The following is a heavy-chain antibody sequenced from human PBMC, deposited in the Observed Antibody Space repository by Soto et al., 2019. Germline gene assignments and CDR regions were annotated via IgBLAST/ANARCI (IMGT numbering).Heavy chain of an antibody. Sequence: QLRLQEAGPGLVKPSETLSLTCTVSGGSISSSSYYWGWIRQPPGQGPVWIGAIDYNGNTYYNPSLKSRVSMSVDTSKNQFSLKLSSATAADTAMYYCARQTGVFGHYFDYWGQGTLVTVSS. CDR1: GGSISSSSYY. V-gene: IGHV4-39*01. D-gene: IGHD3-16*01. CDR2: IDYNGNT. CDR3: ARQTGVFGHYFDY. J-gene: IGHJ4*02.